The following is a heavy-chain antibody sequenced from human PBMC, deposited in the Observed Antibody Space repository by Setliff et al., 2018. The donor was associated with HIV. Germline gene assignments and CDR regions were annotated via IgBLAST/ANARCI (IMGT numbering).Heavy chain of an antibody. CDR2: IKEDGSER. V-gene: IGHV3-7*01. CDR1: GFSFSSHW. Sequence: GGSLRLSCAASGFSFSSHWMSWVRQAPGKGLEWVANIKEDGSERYYVESVKGRFTITRDNAKNSLYLQMNSLRAEDTAVYYCARGQIGYGDYDLNWFDPWGQGTLVTVSS. CDR3: ARGQIGYGDYDLNWFDP. J-gene: IGHJ5*02. D-gene: IGHD4-17*01.